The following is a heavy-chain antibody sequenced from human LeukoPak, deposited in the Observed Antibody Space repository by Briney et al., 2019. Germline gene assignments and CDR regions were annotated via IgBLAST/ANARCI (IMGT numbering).Heavy chain of an antibody. J-gene: IGHJ4*02. Sequence: GGSLRLSCAASGFTFTTYSMDWVRQAPGKGLEWVSSISSTGTYTYYTDSVKGRFTISRDNAQKSVYLQMNSLRAEDTAVYYCARVGAYTDYAPDYRGQGTLVTVSS. CDR1: GFTFTTYS. V-gene: IGHV3-21*01. CDR3: ARVGAYTDYAPDY. CDR2: ISSTGTYT. D-gene: IGHD3-16*01.